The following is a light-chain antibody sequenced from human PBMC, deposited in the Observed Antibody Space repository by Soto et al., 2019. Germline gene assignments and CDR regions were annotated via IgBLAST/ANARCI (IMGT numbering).Light chain of an antibody. J-gene: IGKJ5*01. CDR1: QRISSY. Sequence: AIQMTQSPSSLSASVGDRVTITCRASQRISSYLNWYQQKPGKAPKLLIYDASSLESGVPSRFSGSGSGTEFTLTISSLQPDDFATYYCQQYNSYRITFGQGTRLEIK. CDR3: QQYNSYRIT. V-gene: IGKV1-13*02. CDR2: DAS.